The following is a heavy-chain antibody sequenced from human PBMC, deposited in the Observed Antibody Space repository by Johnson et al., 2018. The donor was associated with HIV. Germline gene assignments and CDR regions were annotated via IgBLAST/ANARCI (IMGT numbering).Heavy chain of an antibody. D-gene: IGHD5-12*01. Sequence: QVQLVESGGGLVKPGGSLRLSCAASGFTFSDYYMSWIRQAPGKGLEWISYISSSGSTIYYADSVKGRFTISRDNSKNSLYLQMNSLRAEDTAVYYCGRDRTKVEIVPRMWSDDHDRTVYQKDDACDIWGQGTMVTVSS. V-gene: IGHV3-11*04. CDR3: GRDRTKVEIVPRMWSDDHDRTVYQKDDACDI. J-gene: IGHJ3*02. CDR1: GFTFSDYY. CDR2: ISSSGSTI.